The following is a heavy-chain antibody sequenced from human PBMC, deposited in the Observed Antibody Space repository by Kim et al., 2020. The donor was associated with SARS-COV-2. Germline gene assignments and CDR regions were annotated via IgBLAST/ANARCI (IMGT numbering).Heavy chain of an antibody. CDR1: AYTFVKYA. Sequence: ASVKVSCTTSAYTFVKYAISWVRLAPGQGLEWVGWISIDGRDTNSAHKFRGRVILTRDTSSSTASLELRGLKPDDTAIYYCVTDGPIVGHGHSVFDYWSRGTLVTVSS. D-gene: IGHD1-26*01. CDR3: VTDGPIVGHGHSVFDY. CDR2: ISIDGRDT. J-gene: IGHJ4*02. V-gene: IGHV1-18*01.